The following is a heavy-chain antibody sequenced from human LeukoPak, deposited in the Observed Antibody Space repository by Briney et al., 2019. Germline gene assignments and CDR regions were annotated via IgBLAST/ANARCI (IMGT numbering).Heavy chain of an antibody. CDR1: GFTFSSYW. CDR3: ARDGYNYPPYY. J-gene: IGHJ4*02. V-gene: IGHV3-74*01. D-gene: IGHD5-24*01. Sequence: GGSLRLSCAASGFTFSSYWMHWVRQAPGKGLVWVSRINSDGSSTYYADSVKGRFTISRDNSKNTLYLQMSSLRAEDTAVYYCARDGYNYPPYYWGQGTLVTVSS. CDR2: INSDGSST.